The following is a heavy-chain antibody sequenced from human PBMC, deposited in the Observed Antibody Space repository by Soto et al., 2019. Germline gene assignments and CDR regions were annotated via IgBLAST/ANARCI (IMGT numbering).Heavy chain of an antibody. CDR1: SGSISSGSYY. CDR2: LYYTGST. J-gene: IGHJ4*02. D-gene: IGHD6-13*01. CDR3: ARHGPAAGRNYYFDS. Sequence: SETLSLTCTVSSGSISSGSYYWGWIRQPPGKGLEWIGSLYYTGSTYYNSSLKRRVTMSVDTSKNQFSLRLSSVTAADTAVYYCARHGPAAGRNYYFDSWGQGTLVTVSS. V-gene: IGHV4-39*01.